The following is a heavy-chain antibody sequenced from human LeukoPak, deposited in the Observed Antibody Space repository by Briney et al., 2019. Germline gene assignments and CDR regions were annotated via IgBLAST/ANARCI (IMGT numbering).Heavy chain of an antibody. Sequence: ASVKVSCKASGGTFSSYAISWVRQAPGQGLEWMGGIIPIFGTANYAQKFQGRVTITADKSTSTAYMELSSLRCEDTAVYYCAVLRLGELSLRTFDYWGQGTLVTVSS. CDR3: AVLRLGELSLRTFDY. J-gene: IGHJ4*02. CDR1: GGTFSSYA. V-gene: IGHV1-69*06. D-gene: IGHD3-16*02. CDR2: IIPIFGTA.